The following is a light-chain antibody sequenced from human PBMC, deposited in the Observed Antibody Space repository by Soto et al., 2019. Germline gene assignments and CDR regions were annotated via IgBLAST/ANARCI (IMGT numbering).Light chain of an antibody. V-gene: IGKV1-39*01. CDR2: GAS. Sequence: DIQMTQSPSSLSASVGETVIISCRASETITRYLNWYQSKPGKAPRLLISGASSLQSGVPSRFSGSYSGTDFTLTISSLQPEDFATYYCQQSHSNPLTFGGGTKVDIK. CDR1: ETITRY. J-gene: IGKJ4*01. CDR3: QQSHSNPLT.